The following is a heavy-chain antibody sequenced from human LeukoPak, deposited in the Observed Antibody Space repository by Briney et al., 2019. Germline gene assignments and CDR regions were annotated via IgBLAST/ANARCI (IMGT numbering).Heavy chain of an antibody. J-gene: IGHJ4*02. CDR3: TTTAVYYYGSGSYGLFDY. CDR1: GFTFSSYP. CDR2: IKSKTDGGTT. V-gene: IGHV3-15*01. D-gene: IGHD3-10*01. Sequence: AGGSLRLSCKASGFTFSSYPMDWVRQAPGKGLEWVGRIKSKTDGGTTDYAAPVKGRFTISRDDSKNTLYLQMNSLKTEDTAAYYCTTTAVYYYGSGSYGLFDYWGQGTLVTVSS.